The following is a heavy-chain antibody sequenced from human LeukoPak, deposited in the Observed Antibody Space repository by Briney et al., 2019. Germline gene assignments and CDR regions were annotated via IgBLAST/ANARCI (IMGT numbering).Heavy chain of an antibody. CDR3: ARVRYSSGLNWFDP. D-gene: IGHD5-18*01. Sequence: SVKVSCKASGGTFSGYAISWVRQAPGQGLGWMGGIIPIFGTANYAQKFQGRVTITADESTSTAYMELSSLRSEDTAVYYCARVRYSSGLNWFDPWGQGTLVTVSS. V-gene: IGHV1-69*13. CDR1: GGTFSGYA. J-gene: IGHJ5*02. CDR2: IIPIFGTA.